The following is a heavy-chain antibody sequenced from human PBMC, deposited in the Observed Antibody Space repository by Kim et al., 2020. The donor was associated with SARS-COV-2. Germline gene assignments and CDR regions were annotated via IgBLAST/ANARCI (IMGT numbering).Heavy chain of an antibody. J-gene: IGHJ6*02. Sequence: ASVKVSCKASGYTFINYDINWVRQATGQGLEWMGWMNPNSGNTGYEQKFQGRVTMTRNTSISTAYMELSSLRSEDTAVYYCARVAWELLGGDYYYYGMDVWGQGTTVTVSS. CDR2: MNPNSGNT. V-gene: IGHV1-8*01. D-gene: IGHD1-26*01. CDR3: ARVAWELLGGDYYYYGMDV. CDR1: GYTFINYD.